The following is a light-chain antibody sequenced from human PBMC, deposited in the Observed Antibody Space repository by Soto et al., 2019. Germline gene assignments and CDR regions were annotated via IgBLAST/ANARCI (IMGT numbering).Light chain of an antibody. V-gene: IGKV1-5*01. CDR1: QSISSW. CDR3: QQYSTYPWT. Sequence: DIQMTQSPSTLSASVGDRVTITCRASQSISSWLAWYQQKPGRAPKVLIFDASSLESGVPSRFSGSGSATEFTLTISSLQPDDFATYYCQQYSTYPWTFDQGTKVEIK. CDR2: DAS. J-gene: IGKJ1*01.